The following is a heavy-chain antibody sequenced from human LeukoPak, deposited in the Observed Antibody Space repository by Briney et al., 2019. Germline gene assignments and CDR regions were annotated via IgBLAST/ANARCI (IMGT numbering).Heavy chain of an antibody. J-gene: IGHJ4*02. Sequence: GGSLRLSCAASGFTVSTTYMAWVRQAQGKGLEWVSFIYGDANTYYADSVKGRFTISRDNSKNTLYLQMSSLRAEDTAVYYCTRGVLGVIPIDYWGQGTLVTVSS. CDR2: IYGDANT. CDR3: TRGVLGVIPIDY. D-gene: IGHD2-8*02. CDR1: GFTVSTTY. V-gene: IGHV3-53*01.